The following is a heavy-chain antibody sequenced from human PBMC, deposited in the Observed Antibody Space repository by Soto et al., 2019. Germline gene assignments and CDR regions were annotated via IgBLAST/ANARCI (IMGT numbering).Heavy chain of an antibody. Sequence: GGSLRLSCAASGYSSFSYYSMNWVRQAPGKGLEWVSFISGRGSPIYYADSVRGRFTISRDNAKNSLSLEMNNLRVEDTAVYYCARVRGHSYGYVDYWGQGTLVTVSS. J-gene: IGHJ4*02. CDR2: ISGRGSPI. CDR1: GYSSFSYYS. CDR3: ARVRGHSYGYVDY. D-gene: IGHD5-18*01. V-gene: IGHV3-48*01.